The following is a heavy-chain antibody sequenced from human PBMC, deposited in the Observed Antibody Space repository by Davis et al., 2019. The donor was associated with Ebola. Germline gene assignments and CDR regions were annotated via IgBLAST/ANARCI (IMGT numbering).Heavy chain of an antibody. CDR2: ITGSGTGT. CDR1: GFRFSGYP. CDR3: ASGKDYAVDY. V-gene: IGHV3-48*02. J-gene: IGHJ4*01. D-gene: IGHD4-17*01. Sequence: GESLKISCAASGFRFSGYPMNWVRQAPAKGLEWISHITGSGTGTYYADSVKGRFTISRDTGKSSLFLQMNSLRDEDTASYYCASGKDYAVDYWGLGTLVTVSS.